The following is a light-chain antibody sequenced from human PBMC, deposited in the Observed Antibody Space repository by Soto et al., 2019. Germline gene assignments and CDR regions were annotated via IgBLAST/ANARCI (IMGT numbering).Light chain of an antibody. CDR3: QQYNNWPPFT. CDR1: QSVSNN. Sequence: EIVMTQSPATLSVSPGERATLSCRASQSVSNNLAWYQQKPGQAPRLLIYGASTSATGIPARFSGSGSGTEFTLTISSLQSEDFAVYSCQQYNNWPPFTFGPGTKVDIK. CDR2: GAS. J-gene: IGKJ3*01. V-gene: IGKV3-15*01.